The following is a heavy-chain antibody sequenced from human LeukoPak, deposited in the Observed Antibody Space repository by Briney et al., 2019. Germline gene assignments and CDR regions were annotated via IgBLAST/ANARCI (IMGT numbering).Heavy chain of an antibody. Sequence: SETLSLTCTVSGDSISRYFWSWIRQPPGKGLECLGYMYYDGTSNYNPSLKSRVTISIDSSKNQFSLRLSSVTAADTAVYYCARGRDNYGSGDSWGQGILVTVSS. D-gene: IGHD3-10*01. CDR1: GDSISRYF. J-gene: IGHJ4*02. CDR2: MYYDGTS. V-gene: IGHV4-59*01. CDR3: ARGRDNYGSGDS.